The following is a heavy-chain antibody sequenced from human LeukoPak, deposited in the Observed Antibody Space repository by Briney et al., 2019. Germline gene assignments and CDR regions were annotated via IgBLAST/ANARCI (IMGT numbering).Heavy chain of an antibody. Sequence: GGSLRLSXAAPGFTLSDYTMHWVRQASGKGLEWVARIRSKANNYSTEYGPSVKGRFTISRDDAKNTAYLQMNSLKTEDTAIYYCSAGPSGWTEFFQHWGRGTLVTVSS. J-gene: IGHJ1*01. CDR2: IRSKANNYST. CDR1: GFTLSDYT. V-gene: IGHV3-73*01. CDR3: SAGPSGWTEFFQH. D-gene: IGHD6-19*01.